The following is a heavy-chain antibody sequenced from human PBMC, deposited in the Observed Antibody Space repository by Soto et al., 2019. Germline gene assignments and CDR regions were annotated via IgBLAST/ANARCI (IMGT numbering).Heavy chain of an antibody. CDR2: ISGSGGST. V-gene: IGHV3-23*01. Sequence: GGSLRLSCAASGFTFSSYAMSWVRQAPGKGLEWVSAISGSGGSTNYADSVKGRFTISRENSKNTLYRQMNSLRAEDTAVYYCAKALGEVVASKDTFYYYYGMDVWGQGTTVTVSS. J-gene: IGHJ6*02. D-gene: IGHD2-15*01. CDR1: GFTFSSYA. CDR3: AKALGEVVASKDTFYYYYGMDV.